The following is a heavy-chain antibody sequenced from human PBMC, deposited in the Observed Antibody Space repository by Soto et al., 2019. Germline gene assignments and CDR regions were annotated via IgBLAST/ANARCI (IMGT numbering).Heavy chain of an antibody. V-gene: IGHV1-69*01. D-gene: IGHD3-22*01. CDR2: IIPIFGTA. CDR3: ARDVVLITEYYYYYGMDV. J-gene: IGHJ6*02. Sequence: QVQLVQSGAEVKKPGSSVKVSCKASGDTFSSYAISWVRQAPGQGLEWMGGIIPIFGTANYAQKFQGRVTITADESTSTAYMELSSLRSEDTAVYYCARDVVLITEYYYYYGMDVWGQGTTVTVSS. CDR1: GDTFSSYA.